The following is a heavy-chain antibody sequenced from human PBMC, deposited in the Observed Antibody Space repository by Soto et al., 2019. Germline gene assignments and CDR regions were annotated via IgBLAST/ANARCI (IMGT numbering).Heavy chain of an antibody. J-gene: IGHJ5*02. CDR2: IYYSGST. CDR1: GFSSNRSGMS. D-gene: IGHD3-22*01. CDR3: ARHVRYYDSSGYYYGYNWFDP. Sequence: SGPTLVNPTQTLTLTCTFSGFSSNRSGMSVGWIRQPPGKGLEWIGSIYYSGSTYYNPSLKSRVTISVDTSKNQFSLKLSSVTAADTAVYYCARHVRYYDSSGYYYGYNWFDPWGQGTLVTVSS. V-gene: IGHV4-39*01.